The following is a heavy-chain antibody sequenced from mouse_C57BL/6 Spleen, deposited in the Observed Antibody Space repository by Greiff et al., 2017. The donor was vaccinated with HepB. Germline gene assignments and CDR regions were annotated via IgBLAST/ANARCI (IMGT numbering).Heavy chain of an antibody. CDR1: GFTFSNYW. CDR3: TGGYNYGSRGYFDY. V-gene: IGHV6-3*01. D-gene: IGHD1-1*01. Sequence: EVKLEESGGGLVQPGGSMKLSCVASGFTFSNYWMNWVRQSPEKGLEWVAQIRLKSDNYATHYAESVKGRFTISRDDSKSSVYLQMNNLRAEDTGIYYCTGGYNYGSRGYFDYWGQGTTLTVSS. CDR2: IRLKSDNYAT. J-gene: IGHJ2*01.